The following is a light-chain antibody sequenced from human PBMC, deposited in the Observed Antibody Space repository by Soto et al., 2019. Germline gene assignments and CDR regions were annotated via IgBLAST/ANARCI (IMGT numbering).Light chain of an antibody. V-gene: IGLV2-14*01. Sequence: QSVLTQPASVSGSPGQSITISCTGTSSDVGGYNYVSWYQQHPGKAPKLMIYDVSNRPSGVSNRFSGSKSGNTASLTISGLQAEDEADYYCSSYTSSSTLVVFAGGTQLTAL. J-gene: IGLJ2*01. CDR3: SSYTSSSTLVV. CDR2: DVS. CDR1: SSDVGGYNY.